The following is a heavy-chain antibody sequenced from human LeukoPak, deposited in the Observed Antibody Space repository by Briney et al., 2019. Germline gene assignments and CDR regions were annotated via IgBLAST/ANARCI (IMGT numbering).Heavy chain of an antibody. D-gene: IGHD1-26*01. Sequence: GGSLRLSCAASGFTFSSYAMHWVRQAPGKGLEWVAVISYDGSNKYYADSVKGRFTISRDNAKNSLYLQMNSLRAEDTAVYYCARVASWELPPYFDYWGQGTLVTVSS. J-gene: IGHJ4*02. CDR3: ARVASWELPPYFDY. CDR1: GFTFSSYA. V-gene: IGHV3-30-3*01. CDR2: ISYDGSNK.